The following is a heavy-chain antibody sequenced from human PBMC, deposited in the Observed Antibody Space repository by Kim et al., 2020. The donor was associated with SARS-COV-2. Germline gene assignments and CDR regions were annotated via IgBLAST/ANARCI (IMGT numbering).Heavy chain of an antibody. D-gene: IGHD3-22*01. Sequence: GGSLRLSCAASGFTFSSYDMHWVRQATGKGLEWVSAIGTAGDTYYPGSVKGRFTISRENAKNSLYLQMNSLRAGDTAVYYCARAGYYYDSNGYYTLSPFDYWGQGALVTVSS. J-gene: IGHJ4*02. CDR1: GFTFSSYD. CDR2: IGTAGDT. V-gene: IGHV3-13*01. CDR3: ARAGYYYDSNGYYTLSPFDY.